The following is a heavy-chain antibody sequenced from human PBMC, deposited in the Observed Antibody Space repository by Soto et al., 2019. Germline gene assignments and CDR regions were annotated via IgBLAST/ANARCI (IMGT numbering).Heavy chain of an antibody. D-gene: IGHD2-2*01. CDR3: ARDIGVYCSSTSCYNGFDP. J-gene: IGHJ5*02. Sequence: ETLSLTCTVSGGSVSSGSYYWSWIRQPPGKGLEWIGYIYYSGSTNYNPSLKSRVTISVDTSKNQFSLKLSSVTAADTAAYYCARDIGVYCSSTSCYNGFDPWGQGTLVTVSS. CDR2: IYYSGST. CDR1: GGSVSSGSYY. V-gene: IGHV4-61*01.